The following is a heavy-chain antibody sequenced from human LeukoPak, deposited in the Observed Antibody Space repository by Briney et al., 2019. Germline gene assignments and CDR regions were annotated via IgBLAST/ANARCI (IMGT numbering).Heavy chain of an antibody. CDR1: GGSISSYY. CDR3: ARGDIDY. D-gene: IGHD2-15*01. J-gene: IGHJ4*02. CDR2: IYYSGST. Sequence: SETLSLICTVSGGSISSYYWSWIRQPPGKGLEWIGYIYYSGSTNYNPSLKSRVTISVDTSKNQFSLKLSSVTAEDTAVYYCARGDIDYWGQGTLVTVPS. V-gene: IGHV4-59*01.